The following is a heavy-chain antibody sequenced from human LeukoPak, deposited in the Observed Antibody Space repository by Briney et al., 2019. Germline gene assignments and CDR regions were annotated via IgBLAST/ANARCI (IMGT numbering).Heavy chain of an antibody. J-gene: IGHJ4*02. Sequence: QTGGSLRLSCAASGFTFSRYALHWVRQAPGKGLVWVSHINSDGSWTSYADSVKGRFTISKDNAKNTVYLQMNNLRAEDTAVYYCVSFYETYWGRGTLVTVSS. CDR1: GFTFSRYA. CDR3: VSFYETY. V-gene: IGHV3-74*01. CDR2: INSDGSWT. D-gene: IGHD2/OR15-2a*01.